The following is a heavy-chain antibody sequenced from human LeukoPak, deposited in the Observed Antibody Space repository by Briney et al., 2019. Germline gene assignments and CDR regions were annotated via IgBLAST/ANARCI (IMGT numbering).Heavy chain of an antibody. CDR2: IRYDGSNK. J-gene: IGHJ4*02. D-gene: IGHD2-2*01. V-gene: IGHV3-30*02. CDR3: AKLMGYCSSTSCYDY. CDR1: GFTFSSYG. Sequence: GGSLRLSCAASGFTFSSYGMHWVRRAPGKGLEWVAFIRYDGSNKYYADSVKGRFTISRDNSKNTLYLQMNSLRAEDTAVYYCAKLMGYCSSTSCYDYWGQGTLVTVSS.